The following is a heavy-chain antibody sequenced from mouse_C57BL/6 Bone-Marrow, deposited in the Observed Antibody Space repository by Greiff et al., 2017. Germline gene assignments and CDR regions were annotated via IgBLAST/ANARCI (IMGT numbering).Heavy chain of an antibody. J-gene: IGHJ3*01. CDR2: INPNNGGT. D-gene: IGHD2-5*01. CDR1: GYTFTDYN. Sequence: VQLQQSGPELVKPGASVKITCKASGYTFTDYNMDWVKQSHGKSLEWIGDINPNNGGTIYNQKFKGKATLTVDKSSSTAYMELRSLTSEETAVYYCARDSNYGEGFAYWGQGTLVTVSA. V-gene: IGHV1-18*01. CDR3: ARDSNYGEGFAY.